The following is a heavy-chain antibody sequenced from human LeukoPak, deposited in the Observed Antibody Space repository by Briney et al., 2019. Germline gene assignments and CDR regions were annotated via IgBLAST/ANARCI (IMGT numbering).Heavy chain of an antibody. CDR3: ASYTVVTGVDY. CDR1: GGSISSGDYY. D-gene: IGHD4-23*01. Sequence: SQTLSLTCTVSGGSISSGDYYWSWIRQPPGEGLEWIGYIYYSGSTYYNPSLKSRVTISVDTSKNQFSLKLSSVTAADTAVYYCASYTVVTGVDYWGQGTLVTVSS. J-gene: IGHJ4*02. CDR2: IYYSGST. V-gene: IGHV4-30-4*01.